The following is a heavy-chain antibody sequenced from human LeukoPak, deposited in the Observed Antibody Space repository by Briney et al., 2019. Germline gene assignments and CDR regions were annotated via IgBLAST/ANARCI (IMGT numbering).Heavy chain of an antibody. CDR1: GFTFSSYA. J-gene: IGHJ4*02. Sequence: PGGSLRLSCAASGFTFSSYAMSWVRQAPGKGLEWVSGISGSGGTIYYADSVKGRFTISRDNSKNTLYLQMNSLRAEDTALYYCAKDQGTVTPVVFDYWGQGTLVTVSS. V-gene: IGHV3-23*01. CDR2: ISGSGGTI. CDR3: AKDQGTVTPVVFDY. D-gene: IGHD4-17*01.